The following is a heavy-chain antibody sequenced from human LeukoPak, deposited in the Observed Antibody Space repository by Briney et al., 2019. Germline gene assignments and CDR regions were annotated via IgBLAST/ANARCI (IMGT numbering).Heavy chain of an antibody. Sequence: GGSLRLSCAASGFTVSSNYMSWVRQAPGKGLEWVSVIYSGGSTYYADSVKGRFTISRDNSKNTLYLQMNSLRAEDTAVYYCARDPDYYDSSGYYNWGQGTLVTVSS. CDR2: IYSGGST. J-gene: IGHJ4*02. CDR3: ARDPDYYDSSGYYN. D-gene: IGHD3-22*01. V-gene: IGHV3-66*01. CDR1: GFTVSSNY.